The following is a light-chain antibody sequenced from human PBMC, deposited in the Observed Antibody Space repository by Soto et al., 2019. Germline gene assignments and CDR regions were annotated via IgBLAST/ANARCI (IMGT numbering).Light chain of an antibody. CDR1: QGISSY. CDR2: AAS. J-gene: IGKJ4*01. CDR3: QQLNSYPLT. V-gene: IGKV1-9*01. Sequence: IQLTQSPSSLSASVGDRVTITCRASQGISSYLAWYPQKPGKAPKLLIYAASTLQSGVPSSFSGSGSGTDFTLTISSLQPEDFATYYCQQLNSYPLTFGGGTKVDIK.